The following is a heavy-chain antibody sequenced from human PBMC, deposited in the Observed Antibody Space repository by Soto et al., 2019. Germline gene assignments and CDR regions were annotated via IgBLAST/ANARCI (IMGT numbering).Heavy chain of an antibody. CDR1: GFTFSKFW. D-gene: IGHD2-2*02. V-gene: IGHV3-7*03. J-gene: IGHJ5*02. CDR2: IKHDGSQS. CDR3: ARLLLYSTSGRGWFDP. Sequence: DVQLVESGGGLVQPGGSLRLSCITSGFTFSKFWMSWVRQTPGKGLEWVANIKHDGSQSYYEDSVKGRFTISRDNAKNSLYLQVNSLRVDDTAVYFSARLLLYSTSGRGWFDPRGQGTLVTVSS.